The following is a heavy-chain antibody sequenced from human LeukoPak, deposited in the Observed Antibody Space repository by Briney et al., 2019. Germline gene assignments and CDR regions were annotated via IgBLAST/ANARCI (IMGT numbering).Heavy chain of an antibody. CDR2: ISGGGDKA. V-gene: IGHV3-23*01. CDR3: AKDLALAGTGGGFDV. CDR1: GFTFTTYA. D-gene: IGHD6-19*01. Sequence: PGGSLRLSCAASGFTFTTYAINWVRQAPGKGLEWVSGISGGGDKAYYADSVNGRFTISRGNSENTVSPQMSSLRAEDTALYYCAKDLALAGTGGGFDVWGQGTRAAVSS. J-gene: IGHJ3*01.